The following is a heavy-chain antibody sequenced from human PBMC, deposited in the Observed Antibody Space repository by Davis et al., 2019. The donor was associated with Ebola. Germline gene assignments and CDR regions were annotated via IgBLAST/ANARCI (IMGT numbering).Heavy chain of an antibody. CDR1: GYTFTNYG. CDR2: IDPHNGNT. Sequence: ASVKVSCKASGYTFTNYGITWVRQAPGQGLEWMGWIDPHNGNTNYAQNVQGRVTMTTDTSTSTAYMEVGSLRSDDTAVFYCARAQFPTTSDHWGQGTLVTVSS. D-gene: IGHD1-1*01. V-gene: IGHV1-18*04. CDR3: ARAQFPTTSDH. J-gene: IGHJ4*02.